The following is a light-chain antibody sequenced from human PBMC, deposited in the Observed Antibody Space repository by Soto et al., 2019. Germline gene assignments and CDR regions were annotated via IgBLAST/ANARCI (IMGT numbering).Light chain of an antibody. CDR3: QQSYSTLFT. CDR1: QSISHY. V-gene: IGKV1-39*01. CDR2: AAS. Sequence: DIQMTQSPSSLSASVGDGVTITCRASQSISHYLNWYQQKPGKAPKLLIYAASSLQSGVPSRFRGSRSGTDFTLTISSLQPEDFATYDCQQSYSTLFTFGPGTKVDIK. J-gene: IGKJ3*01.